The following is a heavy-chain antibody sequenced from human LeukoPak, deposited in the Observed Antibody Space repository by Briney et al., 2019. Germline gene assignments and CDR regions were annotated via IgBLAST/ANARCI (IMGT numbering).Heavy chain of an antibody. CDR1: GGSFSGYY. V-gene: IGHV4-34*01. Sequence: SETLSLTCAVYGGSFSGYYWSWIRQPPGKGLEWIGEINHSGSTNYNPSLKSRVTISVDTSKNQFSLKLSSVTAADPAVYYCARVLVGAPYWGQGTLVTVSS. J-gene: IGHJ4*02. D-gene: IGHD1-26*01. CDR2: INHSGST. CDR3: ARVLVGAPY.